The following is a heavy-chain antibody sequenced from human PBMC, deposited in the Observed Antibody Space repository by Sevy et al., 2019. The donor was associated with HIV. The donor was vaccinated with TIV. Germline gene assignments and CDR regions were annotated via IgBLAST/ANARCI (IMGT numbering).Heavy chain of an antibody. J-gene: IGHJ3*02. V-gene: IGHV4-31*03. D-gene: IGHD3-22*01. Sequence: SETLSLTCTVSGGSISSGGYYWSWIRQHPGKGLEWIGYIYYSGSTYDNPSLKSRVTISVDTSKNQFSLKLSSVTAADTAVYYCARGITMILDGNDAFDIWGHGTMVTVSS. CDR1: GGSISSGGYY. CDR2: IYYSGST. CDR3: ARGITMILDGNDAFDI.